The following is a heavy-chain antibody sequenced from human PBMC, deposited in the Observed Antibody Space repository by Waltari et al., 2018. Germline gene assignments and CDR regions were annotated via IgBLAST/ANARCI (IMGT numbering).Heavy chain of an antibody. CDR3: ARATTVVTPLDY. CDR1: GGTLSSYT. V-gene: IGHV1-69*02. J-gene: IGHJ4*02. Sequence: QVQLVQSGAEVKKPGYSVKVSCKASGGTLSSYTLNWVRQAPGQGLEWMGRSIPILGIANYAQKFQGRVTITADKSTSTAYMELSSLRSEDTAVYYCARATTVVTPLDYWGQGTLVTVSS. CDR2: SIPILGIA. D-gene: IGHD4-17*01.